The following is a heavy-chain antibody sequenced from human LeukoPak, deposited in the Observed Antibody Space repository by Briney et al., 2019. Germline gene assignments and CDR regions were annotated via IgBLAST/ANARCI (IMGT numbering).Heavy chain of an antibody. CDR1: GGSISSSSYY. CDR2: IYYSGST. J-gene: IGHJ1*01. CDR3: AIPLGYCSSTSCYEYFQH. D-gene: IGHD2-2*01. V-gene: IGHV4-39*01. Sequence: PSETLSLTCTVSGGSISSSSYYWGWIRQPPGKGLEWIGSIYYSGSTYYNPSLKSRVTISVDTSKNQFSLKLGSVTAADTAVYYCAIPLGYCSSTSCYEYFQHWGQGTLVTVSS.